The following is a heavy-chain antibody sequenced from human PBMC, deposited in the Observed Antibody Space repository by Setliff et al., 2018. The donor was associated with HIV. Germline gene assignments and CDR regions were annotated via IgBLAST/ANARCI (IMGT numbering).Heavy chain of an antibody. Sequence: PGGSLRLSCVASGFTFSDYGMTWVRQAPGKGLEWVSVIYSGGDTYYADSVKARFTISRDNFKNTLYLQMNSLRAEDTAVYYCARDLGYCGGDCYPPEGYWGQGTLVTVSS. CDR2: IYSGGDT. CDR1: GFTFSDYG. D-gene: IGHD2-21*02. J-gene: IGHJ4*02. V-gene: IGHV3-66*01. CDR3: ARDLGYCGGDCYPPEGY.